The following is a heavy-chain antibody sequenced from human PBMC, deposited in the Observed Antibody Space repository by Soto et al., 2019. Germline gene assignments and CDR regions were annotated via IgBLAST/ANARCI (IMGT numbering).Heavy chain of an antibody. D-gene: IGHD3-10*01. Sequence: SHTLSLTCAVSGDSISSPSHYCNLILRIPGKGLEFIGYIFYTGATYYNPSLRGRISMSVDTSKNQFSLTLRSVTAADTAIYYCAREGRHSGGMRESWFDPWGQGTQVTVSS. CDR1: GDSISSPSHY. J-gene: IGHJ5*02. CDR3: AREGRHSGGMRESWFDP. CDR2: IFYTGAT. V-gene: IGHV4-31*11.